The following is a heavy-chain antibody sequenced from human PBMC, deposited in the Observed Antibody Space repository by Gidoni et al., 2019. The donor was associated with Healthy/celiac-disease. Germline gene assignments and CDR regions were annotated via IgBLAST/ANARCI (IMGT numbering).Heavy chain of an antibody. CDR2: ISSISSYT. J-gene: IGHJ4*02. D-gene: IGHD2-15*01. Sequence: QVQLVESGGGLVKPGGSLGPSCAAPGCTFSDYYMSGIRQSPGKGMELFSYISSISSYTNYADSVKGRFTISRDNAKNSLYLQMNSLRAEDTAVYYCARAVVAASDFDYWGQGTLVTVSS. CDR1: GCTFSDYY. V-gene: IGHV3-11*06. CDR3: ARAVVAASDFDY.